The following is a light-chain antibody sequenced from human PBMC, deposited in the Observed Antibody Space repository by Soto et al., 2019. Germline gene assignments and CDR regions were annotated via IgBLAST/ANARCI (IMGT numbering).Light chain of an antibody. CDR1: SSDVGGYNY. CDR2: DVS. J-gene: IGLJ1*01. Sequence: QSALTQPRSVSGSPGQSVTISCTGTSSDVGGYNYVSWYQEQPGKAPKLMIYDVSKRPPGVPDRFSGSKSGNTASLTISGLQAEDEADYYCCSYAGSYSYVFGTGTKVTVL. CDR3: CSYAGSYSYV. V-gene: IGLV2-11*01.